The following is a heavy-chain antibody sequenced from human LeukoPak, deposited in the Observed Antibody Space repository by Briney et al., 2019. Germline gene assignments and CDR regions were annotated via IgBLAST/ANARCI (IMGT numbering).Heavy chain of an antibody. CDR3: AKDRSKKVVVAATSLDY. CDR1: GFTFSSYW. D-gene: IGHD2-15*01. Sequence: GGSLRLSCAASGFTFSSYWMSWVRQAPGKGLEWVANIKQDGSDKYYVDSVKGRFTISRDNAKNSLYLQMNSLRAEDTAVYYCAKDRSKKVVVAATSLDYWGQGILVTVSS. J-gene: IGHJ4*02. V-gene: IGHV3-7*05. CDR2: IKQDGSDK.